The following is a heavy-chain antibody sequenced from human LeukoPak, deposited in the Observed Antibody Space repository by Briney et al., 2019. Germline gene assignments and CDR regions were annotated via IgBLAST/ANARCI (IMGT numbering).Heavy chain of an antibody. CDR1: GFTFSSYA. CDR2: ISGSGGST. D-gene: IGHD6-19*01. V-gene: IGHV3-23*01. Sequence: GGSLRLSCAASGFTFSSYAISWVRQAPGKGLEWVSTISGSGGSTYYADSVKGRFTISRDNSKNTLYLQVNSLRAEDTAVYYCAKPGIAVAGMYNWFDPWGQGTLVTVSS. J-gene: IGHJ5*02. CDR3: AKPGIAVAGMYNWFDP.